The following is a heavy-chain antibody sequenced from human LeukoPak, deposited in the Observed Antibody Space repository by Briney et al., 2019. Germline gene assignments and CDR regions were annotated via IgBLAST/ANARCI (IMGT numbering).Heavy chain of an antibody. CDR3: LRGRNSNYFDDSRYYPY. J-gene: IGHJ4*02. Sequence: GGSLRLPCAASGFTVSSFDMQWVRQAPGKGLEWVSGIGTLLDTDYPDSLKGRFTISRENAKNSLFLQMNNVRAGDTAVYYCLRGRNSNYFDDSRYYPYWGQGTLVTVSS. CDR1: GFTVSSFD. CDR2: IGTLLDT. D-gene: IGHD3-22*01. V-gene: IGHV3-13*01.